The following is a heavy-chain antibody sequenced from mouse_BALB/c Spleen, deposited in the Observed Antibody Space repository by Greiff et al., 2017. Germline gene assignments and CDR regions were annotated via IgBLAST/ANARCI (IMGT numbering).Heavy chain of an antibody. CDR3: TRGDVITCYFDY. D-gene: IGHD1-1*01. CDR1: GYTFTSYY. CDR2: INPSNGGT. J-gene: IGHJ2*01. Sequence: VQLQQPGAELVKPGASVKLSCKASGYTFTSYYMYWVKQRPGQGLEWIGGINPSNGGTNFNEKFKSKATLTVDKSSSTAYMQLSSLTSEDSAVYYCTRGDVITCYFDYWGQGTTLTVSS. V-gene: IGHV1S81*02.